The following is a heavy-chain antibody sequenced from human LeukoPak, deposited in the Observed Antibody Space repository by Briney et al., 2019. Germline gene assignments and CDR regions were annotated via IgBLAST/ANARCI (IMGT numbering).Heavy chain of an antibody. CDR3: ASNCGGDCYSWTFDY. D-gene: IGHD2-21*02. J-gene: IGHJ4*02. CDR1: GGTFSGYA. Sequence: SVKVSCKASGGTFSGYAISWVRQAPGQGLEWMGGIIPIFGTANYAQKFQGRVTMTRDTSTSTVYMELSSLRSEDTAVYYCASNCGGDCYSWTFDYWGQGTLVTVSS. V-gene: IGHV1-69*05. CDR2: IIPIFGTA.